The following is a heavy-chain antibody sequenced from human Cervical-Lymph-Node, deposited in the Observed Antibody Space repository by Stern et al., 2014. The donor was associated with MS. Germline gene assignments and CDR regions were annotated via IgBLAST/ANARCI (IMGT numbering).Heavy chain of an antibody. V-gene: IGHV4-31*03. D-gene: IGHD3-3*01. J-gene: IGHJ4*02. CDR3: ARDRNYDFWSDFDY. Sequence: QVQLKESGPGLVKPSQTLSLTCTFSGGSISSGGYYWSWIRQHPGKGLEWLGYIYYSGSTYYSPSLKSRVTISVDTSKNQFSLKLSSVTAADTAVYYCARDRNYDFWSDFDYWGQGTLVTVSS. CDR1: GGSISSGGYY. CDR2: IYYSGST.